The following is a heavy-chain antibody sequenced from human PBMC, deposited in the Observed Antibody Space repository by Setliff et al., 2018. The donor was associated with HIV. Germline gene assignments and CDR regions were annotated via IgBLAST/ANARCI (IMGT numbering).Heavy chain of an antibody. CDR2: ISAYNGNT. CDR3: ARVPGDYGDNPIDF. Sequence: ASVXVSCKASGYTFITYGISWVRQAPGQGLEWMGWISAYNGNTDYAQNLQDRVTMTTDTSTSTAYMELRSLRSDDTAVYYCARVPGDYGDNPIDFWGQGTLVTVSS. J-gene: IGHJ4*02. V-gene: IGHV1-18*01. CDR1: GYTFITYG. D-gene: IGHD4-17*01.